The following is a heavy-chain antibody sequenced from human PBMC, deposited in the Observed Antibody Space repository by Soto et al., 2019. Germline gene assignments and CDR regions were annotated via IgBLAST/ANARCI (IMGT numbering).Heavy chain of an antibody. CDR1: GFTFSTYA. Sequence: EVQLLESGGGLVQPGGSLRLSCAASGFTFSTYAMIWVRQAPRKGLEWVSVITGSGGSTYYSDSVKGRFTISRDTSKNTLFLQMNSLRAEDMVVYYCAKDRYGDYAGIDYWGQGTMVIVSS. CDR2: ITGSGGST. J-gene: IGHJ4*02. CDR3: AKDRYGDYAGIDY. D-gene: IGHD4-17*01. V-gene: IGHV3-23*01.